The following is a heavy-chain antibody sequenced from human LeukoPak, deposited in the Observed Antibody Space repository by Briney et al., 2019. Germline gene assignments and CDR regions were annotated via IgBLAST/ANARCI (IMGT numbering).Heavy chain of an antibody. V-gene: IGHV4-39*01. CDR2: IYYSGST. D-gene: IGHD1-26*01. CDR3: ARHARVGAKGANAFDI. Sequence: PSETLSLTCTVSGGSISSSSYYWGWIRQPPGKGLEWIGSIYYSGSTYYTPSLKSRVTISVDTSKNQFSLKLSSVTAADTAVYYCARHARVGAKGANAFDIWGQGTMVTVSS. J-gene: IGHJ3*02. CDR1: GGSISSSSYY.